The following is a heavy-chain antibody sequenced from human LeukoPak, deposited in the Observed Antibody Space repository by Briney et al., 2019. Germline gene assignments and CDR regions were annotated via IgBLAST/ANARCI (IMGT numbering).Heavy chain of an antibody. Sequence: GGSLRLSCAASGFTFNRDWTAWVRQAPGKGLEWVANIKEDGSEKNYVDSVKGRFTISRDNAENSVYLQMNDLRAEDTAVYYCARDLSSGWYGDYFDYWGQGTLVTVSS. CDR2: IKEDGSEK. CDR1: GFTFNRDW. D-gene: IGHD6-19*01. V-gene: IGHV3-7*01. CDR3: ARDLSSGWYGDYFDY. J-gene: IGHJ4*02.